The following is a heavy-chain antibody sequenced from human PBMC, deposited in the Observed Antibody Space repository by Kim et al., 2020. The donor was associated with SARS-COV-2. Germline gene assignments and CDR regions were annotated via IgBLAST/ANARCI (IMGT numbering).Heavy chain of an antibody. J-gene: IGHJ4*02. CDR1: GDSISSSSYY. V-gene: IGHV4-39*01. CDR3: ARGHAVDS. D-gene: IGHD2-2*01. CDR2: THYSGSA. Sequence: SETLSLTCTVSGDSISSSSYYWGWIRQPPGKGLEWIGSTHYSGSAFYSPSLKSRVTIFVDTSKNQISLNLKSVNAADTAVYYCARGHAVDSWGQGTLVT.